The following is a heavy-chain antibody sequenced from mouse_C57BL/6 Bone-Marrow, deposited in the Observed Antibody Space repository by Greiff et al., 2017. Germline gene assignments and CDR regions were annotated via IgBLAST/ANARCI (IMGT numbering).Heavy chain of an antibody. D-gene: IGHD1-1*01. CDR2: IHPNSGST. V-gene: IGHV1-64*01. CDR1: GYTFTSYW. CDR3: ASSRYYGSSWYFDV. J-gene: IGHJ1*03. Sequence: VQLQQPGAELVKPGASVKLSCKASGYTFTSYWMHWVKQRPGQGLEWIGMIHPNSGSTNYNEKFKSKATLTVDKSSSTAYMQLSSQTSEDSAVYYCASSRYYGSSWYFDVWGTGTTVTVSS.